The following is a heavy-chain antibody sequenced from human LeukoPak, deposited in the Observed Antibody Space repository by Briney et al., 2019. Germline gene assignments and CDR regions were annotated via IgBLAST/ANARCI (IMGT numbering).Heavy chain of an antibody. D-gene: IGHD2-21*01. CDR2: ISSSGSTI. CDR3: AREWGLYPYYYYMDV. V-gene: IGHV3-48*03. J-gene: IGHJ6*03. Sequence: QTGGSLRLSCAASGFTFSSYEMNWVRQAPGKGLEWVSYISSSGSTIYYADSVKGRFTISRDNAKNSLYLQMNSLRAEDTAVYYCAREWGLYPYYYYMDVWGKGTTVTITS. CDR1: GFTFSSYE.